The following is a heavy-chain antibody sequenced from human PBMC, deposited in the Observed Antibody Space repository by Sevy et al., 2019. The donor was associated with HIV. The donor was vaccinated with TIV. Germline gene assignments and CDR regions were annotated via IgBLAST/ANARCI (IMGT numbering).Heavy chain of an antibody. J-gene: IGHJ4*02. CDR3: AGSNWVTATNGFSKSYYFDY. CDR1: GDSFSSYF. Sequence: SETLSLTCTVSGDSFSSYFWAWIRQPAGKGLEWIGRINTSGSTNYNPSLKSRVTMSVDTWKSQLSLKVTSLTAADTAIYFCAGSNWVTATNGFSKSYYFDYWGQGSLVTVSS. D-gene: IGHD7-27*01. V-gene: IGHV4-4*07. CDR2: INTSGST.